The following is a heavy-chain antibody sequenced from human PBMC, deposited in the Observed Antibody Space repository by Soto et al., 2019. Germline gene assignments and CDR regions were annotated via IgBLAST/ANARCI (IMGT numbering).Heavy chain of an antibody. CDR3: ASNTYYYDSSGYYPPYGMDV. V-gene: IGHV4-30-2*01. J-gene: IGHJ6*02. D-gene: IGHD3-22*01. CDR1: GGSISSGGYS. CDR2: IYHSGST. Sequence: QLQLQESGSGLVKPSQTLSLTCAVSGGSISSGGYSWSWIRQPPGKGLEWIGYIYHSGSTYYNPSLKSRVTLSVDRSKNQFSLKLSSVTAADTAVYYCASNTYYYDSSGYYPPYGMDVCGQGTTVTVSS.